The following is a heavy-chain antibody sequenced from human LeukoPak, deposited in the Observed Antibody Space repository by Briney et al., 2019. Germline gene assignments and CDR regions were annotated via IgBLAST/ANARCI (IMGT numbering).Heavy chain of an antibody. CDR3: ARGGDLVDY. J-gene: IGHJ4*02. V-gene: IGHV4-30-2*01. Sequence: PSETLSLTCTVSGGSISSGGYYWSWIRQPPGKGLEWIGYIYHSGSTYYNPSLKSRVTISVDRSKNQFSLKLSSVTAVDTAVYYCARGGDLVDYWGQGTLVTVSS. CDR1: GGSISSGGYY. D-gene: IGHD3-3*01. CDR2: IYHSGST.